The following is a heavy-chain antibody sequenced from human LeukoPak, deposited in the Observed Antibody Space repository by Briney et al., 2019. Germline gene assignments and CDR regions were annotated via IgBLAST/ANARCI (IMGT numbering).Heavy chain of an antibody. D-gene: IGHD3-22*01. V-gene: IGHV4-30-2*01. CDR1: GASISSGGYS. Sequence: SETLSLTCAVSGASISSGGYSWSWIRQPPGKGLEWIGYIYHSGSTYYNPSLKSRVTISVDRSKNQFSLKLSSVTAADTAVYYCARAHYYDSSGYYYYFDYWGQGTLVTVSS. J-gene: IGHJ4*02. CDR2: IYHSGST. CDR3: ARAHYYDSSGYYYYFDY.